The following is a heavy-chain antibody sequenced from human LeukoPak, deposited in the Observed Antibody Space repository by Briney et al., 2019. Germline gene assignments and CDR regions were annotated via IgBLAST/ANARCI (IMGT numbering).Heavy chain of an antibody. CDR3: ARVPVGYQGYSSAWYTDY. J-gene: IGHJ4*02. CDR1: GFTFSSYA. V-gene: IGHV3-21*01. CDR2: IISSSSRI. D-gene: IGHD6-19*01. Sequence: GGSLRLSCAASGFTFSSYAMHWVRQAPGKGLEYVSSIISSSSRIFYADSVRGRFTISRDNAKNSLYLQMNSLRAEDTAVYYCARVPVGYQGYSSAWYTDYWGQGTLVSVSS.